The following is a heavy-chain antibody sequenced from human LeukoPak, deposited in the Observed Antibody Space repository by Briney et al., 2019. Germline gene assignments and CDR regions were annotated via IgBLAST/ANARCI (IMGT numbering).Heavy chain of an antibody. CDR3: AGELYGGNDY. CDR2: ISYDGSNK. V-gene: IGHV3-30-3*01. Sequence: GGSLRLSCAASGFTFSSYAMHWVRQAPGKGLEWVAVISYDGSNKYYADSVKGRFTISRDNSKNTLYLQMNSLRAEDTAVYYCAGELYGGNDYWGQGTLVTVSS. D-gene: IGHD4-23*01. J-gene: IGHJ4*02. CDR1: GFTFSSYA.